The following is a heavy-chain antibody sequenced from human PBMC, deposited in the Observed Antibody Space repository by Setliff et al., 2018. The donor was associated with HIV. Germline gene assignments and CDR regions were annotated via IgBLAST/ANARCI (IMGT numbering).Heavy chain of an antibody. J-gene: IGHJ6*03. CDR3: ARTQDRYYYYYYMDV. V-gene: IGHV3-23*01. Sequence: GGSLRLSCAASGFTFSSYAMSWVRQTPENGLEWVSIITSGGSTYHADSAKGRFIISRDNSQNTLYLQMKSLRAYDTAIYYCARTQDRYYYYYYMDVWGKGTTVT. CDR2: ITSGGST. CDR1: GFTFSSYA.